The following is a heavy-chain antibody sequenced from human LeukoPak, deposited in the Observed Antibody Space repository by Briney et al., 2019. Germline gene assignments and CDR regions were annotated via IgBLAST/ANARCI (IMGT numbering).Heavy chain of an antibody. V-gene: IGHV3-7*05. CDR1: GFTFSSYW. CDR3: ARDEWTNHAFDI. CDR2: INRDASEK. D-gene: IGHD2-8*01. Sequence: GGSLRLSCAASGFTFSSYWMSWVRQAPGKGLEWVANINRDASEKYYMDSVKGLFTTSRDNAKNSLYLQMNSLRAEDTAVYYCARDEWTNHAFDIWGQGPMVTVSS. J-gene: IGHJ3*02.